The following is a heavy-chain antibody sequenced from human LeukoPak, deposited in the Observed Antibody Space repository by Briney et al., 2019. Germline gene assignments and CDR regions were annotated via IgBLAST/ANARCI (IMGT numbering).Heavy chain of an antibody. CDR3: ARVPIVAVTFDI. CDR2: INHSGST. Sequence: SETLSLTCAVYGGSFSGYYWSWIRQPPGKGLEWIGEINHSGSTNYNPSLKSRVTISVDTSKNQFSLKLSSVTAADTAVYYCARVPIVAVTFDIWGQGTMVTVSS. J-gene: IGHJ3*02. V-gene: IGHV4-34*01. D-gene: IGHD2-21*01. CDR1: GGSFSGYY.